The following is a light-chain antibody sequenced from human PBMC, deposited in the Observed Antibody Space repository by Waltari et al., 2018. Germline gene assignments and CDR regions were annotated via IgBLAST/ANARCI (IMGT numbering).Light chain of an antibody. CDR2: DVS. CDR1: SSDVGGYGY. V-gene: IGLV2-14*03. CDR3: NSDTSSSSL. Sequence: QSALTQPASVSGSPGQAITISCTGTSSDVGGYGYVSWYQQHPGKAPKLIIYDVSNRPSGVSSRVSGSKFGNTASLTSSELQADDEADYYCNSDTSSSSLFGGGTRLTVL. J-gene: IGLJ2*01.